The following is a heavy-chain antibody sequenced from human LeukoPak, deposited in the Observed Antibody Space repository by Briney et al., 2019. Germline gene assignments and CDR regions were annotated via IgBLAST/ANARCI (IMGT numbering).Heavy chain of an antibody. V-gene: IGHV1-2*02. CDR2: INPNSGGT. J-gene: IGHJ5*02. Sequence: ASVKVSCKASGYTFTGYYMHWVRQAPGQGLEWMGWINPNSGGTNYAQKFQGRVTMTRDTSISTAYVELSRLRSDDTAVYYCARRRYRSSTSCYTDWFDPWGQGTLVTVSS. D-gene: IGHD2-2*02. CDR3: ARRRYRSSTSCYTDWFDP. CDR1: GYTFTGYY.